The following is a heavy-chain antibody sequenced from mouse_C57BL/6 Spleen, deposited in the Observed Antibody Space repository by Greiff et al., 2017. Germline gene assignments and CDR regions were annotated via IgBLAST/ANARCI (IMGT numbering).Heavy chain of an antibody. D-gene: IGHD1-1*01. CDR1: GYTFTDYE. Sequence: VQLQQSGAELVRPGASVTLSCKASGYTFTDYEMHWVKQTPVHGLEWIGAIDPETGGTAYNQKFKGKAILTADKSSSTAYMELRSLTSEDSAVYYWTRWEPLLGFAYWGQGTLVTVSA. J-gene: IGHJ3*01. CDR3: TRWEPLLGFAY. V-gene: IGHV1-15*01. CDR2: IDPETGGT.